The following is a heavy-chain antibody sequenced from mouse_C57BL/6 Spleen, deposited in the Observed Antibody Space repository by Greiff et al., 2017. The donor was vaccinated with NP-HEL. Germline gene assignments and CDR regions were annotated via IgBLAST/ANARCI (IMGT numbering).Heavy chain of an antibody. D-gene: IGHD2-3*01. J-gene: IGHJ2*01. CDR2: INPSTGGT. V-gene: IGHV1-42*01. CDR3: AREGLLPPFDY. CDR1: GYSFTGYY. Sequence: EVQLVESGPELVKPGASVKISCKASGYSFTGYYMNWVKQSPEKSLEWIGEINPSTGGTTYNQKFKAKATLTVDKSSSTAYMQLKSLTSEDSAVYYCAREGLLPPFDYWGQGTTLTVSS.